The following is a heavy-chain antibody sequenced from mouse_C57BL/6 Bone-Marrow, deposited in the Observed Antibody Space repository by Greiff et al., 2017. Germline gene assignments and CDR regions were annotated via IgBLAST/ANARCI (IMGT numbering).Heavy chain of an antibody. CDR1: GYTFTSYW. Sequence: QVQLQQSGAELAKPGASVKLSCKASGYTFTSYWMHWVKQRPGQGLEWIGYINPSSGYTKYNQKFKDKATLTADKSSSTAYMQLSSLTYENTAVYYCASDYYGSSPDYWGQGTTLTVSS. V-gene: IGHV1-7*01. CDR3: ASDYYGSSPDY. CDR2: INPSSGYT. D-gene: IGHD1-1*01. J-gene: IGHJ2*01.